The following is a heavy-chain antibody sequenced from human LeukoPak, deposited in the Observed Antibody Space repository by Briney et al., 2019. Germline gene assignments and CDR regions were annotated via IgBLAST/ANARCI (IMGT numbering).Heavy chain of an antibody. CDR1: GGTFSSYA. CDR2: MNPNSGNT. V-gene: IGHV1-8*02. D-gene: IGHD1-7*01. J-gene: IGHJ4*02. CDR3: ARGRRASMGNWNFIS. Sequence: ASVKASCKASGGTFSSYAISWVRQATGQGLEWMGWMNPNSGNTGYAQKFQGRVTMTRNTSISTAYMELSSLRSEDTAVYYCARGRRASMGNWNFISWGQGTLVTVSS.